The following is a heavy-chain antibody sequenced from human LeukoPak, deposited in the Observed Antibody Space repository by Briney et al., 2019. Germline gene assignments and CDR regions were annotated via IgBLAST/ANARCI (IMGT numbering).Heavy chain of an antibody. D-gene: IGHD6-13*01. CDR2: IYHNGAT. CDR1: GDSISNRNC. CDR3: ARDSRDSSTWRGFFDY. J-gene: IGHJ4*02. Sequence: SETLSLTCTVSGDSISNRNCWTWVRQPPGKGLEWIGEIYHNGATNYKPSLKSRVTMSLDKSKNQFSLKLSSVTAADTAVYYCARDSRDSSTWRGFFDYWGQGTLVTVSS. V-gene: IGHV4-4*02.